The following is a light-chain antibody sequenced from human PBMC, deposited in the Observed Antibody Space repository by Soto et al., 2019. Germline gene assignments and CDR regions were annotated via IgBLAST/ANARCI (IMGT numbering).Light chain of an antibody. CDR2: LNSDGSH. CDR1: SGHSNYA. CDR3: QTWGSGIQI. Sequence: QLVLTQSPSASASLGASVKLTCTLSSGHSNYAIAWHQQQPEKGPRYLMKLNSDGSHSKGDGIPDRFSGSSSGAERYLTISNLQSEDEADYYCQTWGSGIQIFGGGTKLTVL. J-gene: IGLJ2*01. V-gene: IGLV4-69*01.